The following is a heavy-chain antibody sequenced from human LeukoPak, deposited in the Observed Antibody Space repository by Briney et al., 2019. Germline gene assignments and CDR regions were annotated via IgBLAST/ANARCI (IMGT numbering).Heavy chain of an antibody. D-gene: IGHD3-10*01. CDR1: GSTFSSYW. J-gene: IGHJ4*02. CDR3: ASEVLLWFGEFDY. Sequence: GGSLRLSCAASGSTFSSYWMSWVRQAPGKGLEWVANIKQDGSEKYYVDSVKGRFTISRDNAKNSLYLQMNSLRAEDTAVYYCASEVLLWFGEFDYWGQGTLVTVSS. CDR2: IKQDGSEK. V-gene: IGHV3-7*01.